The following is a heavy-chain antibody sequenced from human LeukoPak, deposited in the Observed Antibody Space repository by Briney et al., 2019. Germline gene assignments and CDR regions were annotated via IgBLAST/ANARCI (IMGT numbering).Heavy chain of an antibody. Sequence: PGGSLRLSCAASGFTFRNYALHWVRQAPGKGLEWVALISFDDINKYYADSVKGRFTISRDNSKNTLYLQMNSLRAEDTALYYCARGVDTAMALYYMDVWGKGTTVTVSS. CDR2: ISFDDINK. D-gene: IGHD5-18*01. V-gene: IGHV3-30*04. CDR3: ARGVDTAMALYYMDV. J-gene: IGHJ6*03. CDR1: GFTFRNYA.